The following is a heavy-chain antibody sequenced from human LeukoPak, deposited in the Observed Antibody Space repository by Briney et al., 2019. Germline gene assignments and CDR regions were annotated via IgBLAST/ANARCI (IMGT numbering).Heavy chain of an antibody. J-gene: IGHJ4*02. CDR3: ARESNSGYLNYFDC. CDR2: IYYSGST. D-gene: IGHD5-12*01. CDR1: GGSISSYY. Sequence: PSETLSLTCTVSGGSISSYYWSWIRQPPGKGLEWIGYIYYSGSTNYNPSLKSRVTISVDTSKNQISLKLTSVTAADTAVYYCARESNSGYLNYFDCWGQGTLVTVSS. V-gene: IGHV4-59*01.